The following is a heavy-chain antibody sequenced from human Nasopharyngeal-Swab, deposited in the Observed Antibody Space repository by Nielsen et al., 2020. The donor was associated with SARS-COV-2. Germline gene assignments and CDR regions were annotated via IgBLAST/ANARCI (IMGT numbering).Heavy chain of an antibody. J-gene: IGHJ4*02. V-gene: IGHV3-7*01. Sequence: ESLKISCAASGFTFSSYWMSWVRQAPGKGLEWVAHIKQSGSGQYYVDSVKGRFTISRDNAKNSLSLQMNSLRAEDTAVYYCARYCSTTSCPRGFDYWGQGTRVTVSS. CDR2: IKQSGSGQ. CDR3: ARYCSTTSCPRGFDY. D-gene: IGHD2-2*01. CDR1: GFTFSSYW.